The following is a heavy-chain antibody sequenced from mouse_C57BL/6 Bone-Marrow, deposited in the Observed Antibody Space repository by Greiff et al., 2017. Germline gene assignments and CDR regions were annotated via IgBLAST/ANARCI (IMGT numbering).Heavy chain of an antibody. CDR2: IYPGDGDT. V-gene: IGHV1-80*01. CDR3: ARRGRWLLFDY. Sequence: QVQLKESGAELVKPGASVKISCKASGYAFSSYWMNWVKQRPGKGLEWIGQIYPGDGDTNYNGKFKGKATLTADKSSSTAYMQRSSLTAEDSAVYFCARRGRWLLFDYWGQGATLTVSS. D-gene: IGHD2-3*01. J-gene: IGHJ2*01. CDR1: GYAFSSYW.